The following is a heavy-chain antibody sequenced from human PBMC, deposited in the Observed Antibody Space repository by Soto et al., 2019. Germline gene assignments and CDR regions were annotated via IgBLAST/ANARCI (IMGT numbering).Heavy chain of an antibody. CDR3: AQDVRIAAAGPYYFDY. D-gene: IGHD6-13*01. V-gene: IGHV3-23*01. J-gene: IGHJ4*02. CDR1: GFTFSSYA. CDR2: ISGSGGST. Sequence: EVQLLESGGGLVQPGGSLRLSCAASGFTFSSYAMSWVRQAPGKGLEWVSAISGSGGSTYYADSVKGRFTISRDNSKNTLYLQMSSLRAEDTAVYYCAQDVRIAAAGPYYFDYWGQGTLVTVSS.